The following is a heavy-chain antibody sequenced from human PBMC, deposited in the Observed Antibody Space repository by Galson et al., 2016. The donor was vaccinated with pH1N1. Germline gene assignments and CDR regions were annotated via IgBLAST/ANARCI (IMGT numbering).Heavy chain of an antibody. V-gene: IGHV1-46*01. J-gene: IGHJ4*02. Sequence: SVKVSCKASGYTFTTQYVNWVRQAPGQGLEWLGVIDPSSGSTTYAQKFQGRVTVTVDTSTSTVYMELSSLRSDDTAMYYCARGGYWVYWGQGTLVTVSS. D-gene: IGHD3-22*01. CDR2: IDPSSGST. CDR1: GYTFTTQY. CDR3: ARGGYWVY.